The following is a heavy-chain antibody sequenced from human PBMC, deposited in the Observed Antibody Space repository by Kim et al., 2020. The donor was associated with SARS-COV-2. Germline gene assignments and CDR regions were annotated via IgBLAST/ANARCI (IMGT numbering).Heavy chain of an antibody. Sequence: SETLSLTCTVSGGSISSYYWSWIRQPPGKGLEWIGYIYYSGSTNYNPSLKSRVTISVDTSKNQFSLKLSSVTAGDTAVYYCARDSLGDYDILTGYVHDAFDIWGQGTMVTVSS. J-gene: IGHJ3*02. V-gene: IGHV4-59*01. CDR3: ARDSLGDYDILTGYVHDAFDI. CDR2: IYYSGST. CDR1: GGSISSYY. D-gene: IGHD3-9*01.